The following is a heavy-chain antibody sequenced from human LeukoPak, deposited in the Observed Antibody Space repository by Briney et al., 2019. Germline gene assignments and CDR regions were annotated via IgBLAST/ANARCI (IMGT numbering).Heavy chain of an antibody. CDR3: AKDIRHFYSYMDV. CDR2: ISWKSGSI. V-gene: IGHV3-9*03. J-gene: IGHJ6*03. CDR1: GFTFDDYA. Sequence: GGSLRLSCAACGFTFDDYAMHWVRQAPGKGLEWVSGISWKSGSIGYADSEKGRFSISRDNAKSSLYLQMNSLRTNTMALYYCAKDIRHFYSYMDVWGKGTTVTASS.